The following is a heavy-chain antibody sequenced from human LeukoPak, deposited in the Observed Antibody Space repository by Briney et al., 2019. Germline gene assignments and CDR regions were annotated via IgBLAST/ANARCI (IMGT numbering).Heavy chain of an antibody. CDR1: GYPFSDSR. CDR2: ISVRSNYR. Sequence: GGSLTLSCAASGYPFSDSRVNWARQAPGKGLEWVSSISVRSNYRYYADSVRGRFTISRDDARDSLFLQMNSLRAEDTAVYFCVRFRRNNDRSGYYYYYDYWGQGTLVTVSS. D-gene: IGHD3-22*01. V-gene: IGHV3-21*01. CDR3: VRFRRNNDRSGYYYYYDY. J-gene: IGHJ4*02.